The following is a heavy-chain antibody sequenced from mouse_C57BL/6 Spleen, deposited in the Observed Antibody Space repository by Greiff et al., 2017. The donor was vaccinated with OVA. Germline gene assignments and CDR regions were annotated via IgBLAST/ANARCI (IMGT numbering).Heavy chain of an antibody. CDR3: AREGYYGKRYFDY. V-gene: IGHV1-22*01. D-gene: IGHD2-1*01. CDR2: INPNNGGT. CDR1: GYTFTDYN. J-gene: IGHJ2*01. Sequence: EVQLQQSGPELVKPGASVKMFCKASGYTFTDYNMHWVKQSHGKSLEWIGYINPNNGGTSYNQKFKGKATLTVNKSSSTAYMELRSLTSEDSAVYYCAREGYYGKRYFDYWGQGTTLTVSS.